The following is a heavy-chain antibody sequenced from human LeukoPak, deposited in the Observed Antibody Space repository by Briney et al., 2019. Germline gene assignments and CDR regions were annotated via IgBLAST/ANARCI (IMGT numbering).Heavy chain of an antibody. D-gene: IGHD4-17*01. V-gene: IGHV4-59*01. CDR2: IYHSGRA. CDR3: ARNSYGDYGY. J-gene: IGHJ4*02. CDR1: GGSISSYY. Sequence: AATLSLTCTVSGGSISSYYWSWIRQPPGKGLEWIGYIYHSGRANYLPSLKSRVTISVDTSRNQFSLKLTSVTAADTAVYYCARNSYGDYGYWGQGTLVTVSS.